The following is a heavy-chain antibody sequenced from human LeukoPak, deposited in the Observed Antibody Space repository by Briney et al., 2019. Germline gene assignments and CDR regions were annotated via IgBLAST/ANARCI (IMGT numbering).Heavy chain of an antibody. V-gene: IGHV1-18*01. D-gene: IGHD3/OR15-3a*01. Sequence: ASVKVSCKASGYTLTSHPITWVRQAPGQGLGWMGWISGFSGNTNYAQTLQGRVTMTIETSTDTAYMELTSLRSADTATYFCARGTGAWTAIDYWGQGTLVTVSS. J-gene: IGHJ4*02. CDR3: ARGTGAWTAIDY. CDR1: GYTLTSHP. CDR2: ISGFSGNT.